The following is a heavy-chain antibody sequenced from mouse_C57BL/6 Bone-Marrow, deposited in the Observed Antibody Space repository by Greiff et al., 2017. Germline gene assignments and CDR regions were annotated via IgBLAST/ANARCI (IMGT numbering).Heavy chain of an antibody. Sequence: VKLMESGAELARPGASVKLSCKASGYTFTSYGISWVKQRTGQGLEWIGELYPRSGNTYYNEKFKGKATLTADKSSSTAYMELRSRTSEDSAVYFCARGGLRRGRYFDDWGQGTTLTVSS. CDR1: GYTFTSYG. V-gene: IGHV1-81*01. J-gene: IGHJ2*01. D-gene: IGHD2-4*01. CDR3: ARGGLRRGRYFDD. CDR2: LYPRSGNT.